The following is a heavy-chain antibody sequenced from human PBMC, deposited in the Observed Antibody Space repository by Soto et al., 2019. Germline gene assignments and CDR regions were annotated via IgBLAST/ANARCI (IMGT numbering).Heavy chain of an antibody. CDR2: ISASGGNT. J-gene: IGHJ6*03. CDR3: AKCGSGSYYNVDYYYYMDV. CDR1: GFTFSDYY. V-gene: IGHV3-23*01. Sequence: GGSLRLSCAASGFTFSDYYMSWVRQAPGKGLEWVSAISASGGNTYYADSVEGRFTVSRDNSKDTLYLQMSRLRAEDTAVYYCAKCGSGSYYNVDYYYYMDVWGKGTTVTVSS. D-gene: IGHD3-10*01.